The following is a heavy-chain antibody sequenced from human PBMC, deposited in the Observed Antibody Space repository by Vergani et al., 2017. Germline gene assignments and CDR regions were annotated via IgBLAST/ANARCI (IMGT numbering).Heavy chain of an antibody. J-gene: IGHJ4*02. V-gene: IGHV3-33*01. CDR2: LWYDGSNK. CDR3: ARDTEDSSGYTPAYYFDY. D-gene: IGHD3-22*01. Sequence: QVQLVESGGGVVQPGRSLRLSCAASGFTFSSYGMHWVRQAPGKGLEWVAVLWYDGSNKYYADAVKGRFTISRDNSKNTRYLQMNSLRAEDTAVYYCARDTEDSSGYTPAYYFDYWGQGTLVTVSS. CDR1: GFTFSSYG.